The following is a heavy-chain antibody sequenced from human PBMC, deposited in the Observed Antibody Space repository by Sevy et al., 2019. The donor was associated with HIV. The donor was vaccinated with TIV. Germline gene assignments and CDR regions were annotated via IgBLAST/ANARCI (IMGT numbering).Heavy chain of an antibody. J-gene: IGHJ3*02. Sequence: GGSLRLSCAASGFTFSSYDMSWVRQAPGKGLEWVSVISGSGVSTYYADSVKGRFTISRDNSKNTLYLQLNSLRAEDTAVYYYAKSMGGFDAFDIWGQGTMVTVSS. CDR2: ISGSGVST. CDR1: GFTFSSYD. V-gene: IGHV3-23*01. CDR3: AKSMGGFDAFDI. D-gene: IGHD6-25*01.